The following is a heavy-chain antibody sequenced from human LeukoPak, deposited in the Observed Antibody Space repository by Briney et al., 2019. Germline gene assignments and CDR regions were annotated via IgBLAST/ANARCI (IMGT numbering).Heavy chain of an antibody. CDR3: AKDSRLIITYFDS. V-gene: IGHV3-23*01. D-gene: IGHD3-22*01. CDR1: GFTFTSYA. CDR2: ISSGGGNT. J-gene: IGHJ4*02. Sequence: GGSLRLSCATSGFTFTSYAMSWVRQAPGKGLEWLSGISSGGGNTYYAGSVRGRLTISRDNSKNTLYLQMHSLRADDTAVYFCAKDSRLIITYFDSWGQGTLVTVSS.